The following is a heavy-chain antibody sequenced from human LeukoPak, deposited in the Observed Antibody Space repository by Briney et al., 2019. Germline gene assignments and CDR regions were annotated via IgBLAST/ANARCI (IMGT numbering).Heavy chain of an antibody. Sequence: PGGFLRLSCAASGFTFSSYAMSWVRQAPGKGLEWVSAISGSGGSTYYADSVKGRFTISRDNSKNTLYLQVNSLRAEDTAVYYCAKDGGLEHPYGMDVWGKGTTVTVSS. D-gene: IGHD3-16*01. CDR3: AKDGGLEHPYGMDV. CDR1: GFTFSSYA. V-gene: IGHV3-23*01. CDR2: ISGSGGST. J-gene: IGHJ6*04.